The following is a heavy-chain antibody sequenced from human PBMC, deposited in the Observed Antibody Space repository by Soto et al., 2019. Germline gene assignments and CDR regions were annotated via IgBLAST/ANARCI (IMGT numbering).Heavy chain of an antibody. CDR3: ARHGRNTAIGENNDAFDI. Sequence: QLQLQESGPGLVKPSETLSLTCTVSGGSISSSSYYWGWIRQPPGKGLEWIGSIYYSGSTYYNPSLTSRVTISVDTSKNQFSLKLSSVTAADTAVYYCARHGRNTAIGENNDAFDIWGQGTMVTVSS. CDR2: IYYSGST. J-gene: IGHJ3*02. CDR1: GGSISSSSYY. D-gene: IGHD5-18*01. V-gene: IGHV4-39*01.